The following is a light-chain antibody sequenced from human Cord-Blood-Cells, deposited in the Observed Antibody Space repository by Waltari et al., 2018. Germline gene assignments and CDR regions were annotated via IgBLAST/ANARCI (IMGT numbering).Light chain of an antibody. CDR3: CSYAGSYTVV. CDR2: DVS. J-gene: IGLJ2*01. V-gene: IGLV2-11*01. Sequence: QSALTQPRCAPGSPGQSATISCTGTSSGVVGYTYVLWYQQHPGKAPKLMIYDVSKRPSGVPDRFSGSKSGNTASLTISGLQAEDEADYYCCSYAGSYTVVFGGGTKLTVL. CDR1: SSGVVGYTY.